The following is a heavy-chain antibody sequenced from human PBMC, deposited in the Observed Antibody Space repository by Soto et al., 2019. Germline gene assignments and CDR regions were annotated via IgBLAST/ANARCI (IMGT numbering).Heavy chain of an antibody. V-gene: IGHV3-33*01. Sequence: QMQLVESGGGVVQPGRSLRLSCAASGFTFRSYGIHWVRPAPGKGLEWVALIWFDGSKKYYVDSVKGRFAVSRDNSKNTLYLQMNSLRVEDTAVYYCARDRLVPYGYGMDVWSQGTTVTVSS. CDR1: GFTFRSYG. CDR3: ARDRLVPYGYGMDV. D-gene: IGHD2-2*01. J-gene: IGHJ6*02. CDR2: IWFDGSKK.